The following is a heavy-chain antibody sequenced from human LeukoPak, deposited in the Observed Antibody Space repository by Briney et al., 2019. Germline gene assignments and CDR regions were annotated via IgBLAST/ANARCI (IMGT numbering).Heavy chain of an antibody. D-gene: IGHD2-2*01. Sequence: GGSLRLSCAASGFTSSDSIMHWVRQASGKGLEWVGRIRTNANNYATVYAASVKGRFTLSRDDSKNTAYLQMNSLKTEDTAVYYCARQAMECSSTSCHYYYYYMDVWGKGTTVTVSS. J-gene: IGHJ6*03. CDR2: IRTNANNYAT. CDR1: GFTSSDSI. CDR3: ARQAMECSSTSCHYYYYYMDV. V-gene: IGHV3-73*01.